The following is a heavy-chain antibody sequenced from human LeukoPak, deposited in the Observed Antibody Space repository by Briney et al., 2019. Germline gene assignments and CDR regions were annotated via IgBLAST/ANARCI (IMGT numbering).Heavy chain of an antibody. Sequence: GGSLRLSCAASGFTVSSNYMSWVRQAPVKGLEWVSVIYSGGSTYYADSVKGRFTISRHNSKNTLYLQMNSLRAEDTAVYYCASGISRAPVNYWGQGTLVTVSS. CDR3: ASGISRAPVNY. CDR2: IYSGGST. D-gene: IGHD3-10*01. J-gene: IGHJ4*02. V-gene: IGHV3-53*04. CDR1: GFTVSSNY.